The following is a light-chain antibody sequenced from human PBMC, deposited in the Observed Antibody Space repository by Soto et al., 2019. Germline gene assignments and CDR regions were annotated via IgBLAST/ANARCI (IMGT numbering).Light chain of an antibody. CDR2: GAS. V-gene: IGKV3-15*01. CDR1: QNITSN. J-gene: IGKJ1*01. Sequence: EIVMTQSPGTLSVYQGEKATLSCRASQNITSNLTWYKQTPGQAPRLLVYGASTRAIGIPARFSGSGSGTEFTLPISSLQSEDFAVYYCLQYNRWPQTFGQGTKVDIK. CDR3: LQYNRWPQT.